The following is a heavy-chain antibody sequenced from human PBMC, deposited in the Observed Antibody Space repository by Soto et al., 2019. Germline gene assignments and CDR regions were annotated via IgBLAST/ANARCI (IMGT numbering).Heavy chain of an antibody. D-gene: IGHD2-15*01. Sequence: HPGGSLRLSCAASGFTFSDSYMTWVRQAPGKGLEWVSVVSSGGGTHYADSVKGRFTVSRDNSKNTLSLQMNSLRADDTAVYYCAKRRGAGGHFDYWGQGALVTVSS. J-gene: IGHJ4*02. CDR2: VSSGGGT. CDR1: GFTFSDSY. CDR3: AKRRGAGGHFDY. V-gene: IGHV3-53*01.